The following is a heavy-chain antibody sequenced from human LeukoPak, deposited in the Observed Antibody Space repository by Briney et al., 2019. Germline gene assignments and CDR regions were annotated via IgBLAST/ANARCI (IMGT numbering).Heavy chain of an antibody. CDR3: ARMVGASSDALDI. D-gene: IGHD1-26*01. CDR2: IYYSGST. J-gene: IGHJ3*02. V-gene: IGHV4-61*08. Sequence: PSETLSLTCTVSGGSISSGDYYWSWIRQPPGKGLEWIGYIYYSGSTNYNPSLKSRVTISVDTSKNQFSLKLSSVTAADTAVYYCARMVGASSDALDIWGQGTMVTVSS. CDR1: GGSISSGDYY.